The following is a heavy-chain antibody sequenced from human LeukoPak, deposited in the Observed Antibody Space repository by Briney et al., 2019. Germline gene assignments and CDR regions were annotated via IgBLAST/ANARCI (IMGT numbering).Heavy chain of an antibody. Sequence: GGSLRLSCVASGFTFSSYGMHWVRQAPGKGPEWVALISYDGGDKYYVDSVKGRFTISRDNSKNTLYLRMNSLRAEDTAVYYCAKVRYSSGWPEFDYWGQGTLVTVSS. J-gene: IGHJ4*02. V-gene: IGHV3-30*18. D-gene: IGHD6-19*01. CDR1: GFTFSSYG. CDR3: AKVRYSSGWPEFDY. CDR2: ISYDGGDK.